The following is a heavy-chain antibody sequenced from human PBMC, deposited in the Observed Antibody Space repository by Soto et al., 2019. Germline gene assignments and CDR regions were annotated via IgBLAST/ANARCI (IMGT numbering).Heavy chain of an antibody. J-gene: IGHJ4*02. CDR3: ARDEITGIFDY. CDR1: GGSFSGYS. Sequence: SETLSLTCAVYGGSFSGYSWTWLRQPPGTGLEWIGEINHSGSTNYNPSLKSRVTISVDTSKNQFSLKLTSVTAAETAVYYCARDEITGIFDYWGQGTLVTVXS. CDR2: INHSGST. D-gene: IGHD2-8*02. V-gene: IGHV4-34*01.